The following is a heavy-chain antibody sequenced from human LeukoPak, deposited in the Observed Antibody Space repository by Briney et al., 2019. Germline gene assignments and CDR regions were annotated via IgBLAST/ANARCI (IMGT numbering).Heavy chain of an antibody. CDR1: GDSISSGGYY. CDR2: IYYSGST. CDR3: ARGVGEYCSGGSCYPFDY. D-gene: IGHD2-15*01. V-gene: IGHV4-31*03. J-gene: IGHJ4*02. Sequence: NPSQTLSLTCTVSGDSISSGGYYWSWIRQHPGKGLEWIGYIYYSGSTYYNPSLKSRVSISLDTSKNQFSLKLSSVTAADTAVYYCARGVGEYCSGGSCYPFDYWGQGTLVTVSS.